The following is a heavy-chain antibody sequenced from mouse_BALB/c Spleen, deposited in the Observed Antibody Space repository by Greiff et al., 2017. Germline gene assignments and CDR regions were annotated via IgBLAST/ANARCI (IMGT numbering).Heavy chain of an antibody. CDR1: GFNIKDYY. J-gene: IGHJ3*01. D-gene: IGHD2-4*01. CDR2: IDPENGDT. V-gene: IGHV14-4*02. Sequence: SGAELVRSGASVKLSCTASGFNIKDYYMHWVKQRPEQGLEWIGWIDPENGDTEYAPKFQGKATMTADTSSNTAYLQLSSLTSEDSAVYYCARGYDYLFAYWGQGTLVTVSA. CDR3: ARGYDYLFAY.